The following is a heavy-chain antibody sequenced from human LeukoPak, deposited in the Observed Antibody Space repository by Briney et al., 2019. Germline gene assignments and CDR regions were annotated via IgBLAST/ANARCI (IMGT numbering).Heavy chain of an antibody. V-gene: IGHV5-51*01. J-gene: IGHJ5*02. CDR3: ARLPYCGGDCYPNWFDT. CDR1: GYSFTNYW. Sequence: GESLKISCKGSGYSFTNYWIGWVRQLPGKGLELMGVIYPGDSATRYSPSFQGQVAISVDKSIRTAYLQWSSLKASDIAMYYCARLPYCGGDCYPNWFDTWGQGTLVTVSS. D-gene: IGHD2-21*02. CDR2: IYPGDSAT.